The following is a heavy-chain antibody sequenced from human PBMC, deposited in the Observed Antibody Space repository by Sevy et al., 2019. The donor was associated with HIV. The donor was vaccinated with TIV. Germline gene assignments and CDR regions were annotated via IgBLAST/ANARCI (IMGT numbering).Heavy chain of an antibody. CDR3: ANSWGRFDGSSWIYYYYGMDV. D-gene: IGHD6-13*01. CDR2: ISSDGSDR. CDR1: GFTFSNYG. J-gene: IGHJ6*02. V-gene: IGHV3-30*18. Sequence: GGSLRLSCAASGFTFSNYGMHWVRQAPGNGLEWVAVISSDGSDRDYADSVKGRFTISRDNSKNTLDLQMNRLRADDTAVYYCANSWGRFDGSSWIYYYYGMDVWGQGTTVTVSS.